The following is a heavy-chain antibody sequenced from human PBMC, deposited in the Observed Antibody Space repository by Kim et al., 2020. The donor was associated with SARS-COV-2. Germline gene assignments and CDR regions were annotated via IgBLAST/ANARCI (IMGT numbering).Heavy chain of an antibody. CDR2: IYYSGST. CDR3: ARSRMTTVTPNWFDP. J-gene: IGHJ5*02. CDR1: GGSVSSGSYY. D-gene: IGHD4-17*01. V-gene: IGHV4-61*01. Sequence: SETLSLTCTVSGGSVSSGSYYWSWIRQPPGKGLEWIGYIYYSGSTNYNPSLKSRVTISVDTSKNQFSLKLSSVTAADTAVYYCARSRMTTVTPNWFDPWGQGTLVTVSS.